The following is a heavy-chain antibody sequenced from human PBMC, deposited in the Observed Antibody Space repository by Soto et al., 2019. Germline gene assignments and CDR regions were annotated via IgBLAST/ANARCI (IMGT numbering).Heavy chain of an antibody. D-gene: IGHD5-12*01. CDR1: GGSISSGGYS. CDR3: AAGGGLPRYY. V-gene: IGHV4-30-2*01. J-gene: IGHJ4*02. Sequence: QLQLQESGSGLVKPSQTLSLTCAVSGGSISSGGYSWSWIRQPPGKGLEWIGYIYHSGSPHYNPSLKGRVTISVARSKNQVSLKLSSVTAADTAVYYCAAGGGLPRYYWGQGTLVTVSS. CDR2: IYHSGSP.